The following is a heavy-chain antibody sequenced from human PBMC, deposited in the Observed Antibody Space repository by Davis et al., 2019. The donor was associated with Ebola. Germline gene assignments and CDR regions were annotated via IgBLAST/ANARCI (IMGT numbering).Heavy chain of an antibody. CDR2: IIPIFGTA. D-gene: IGHD2-2*02. Sequence: SVKVSCKASGGTFSSYAISWVRQAPGQGLEWMGEIIPIFGTANYAQKFQGRVTITADESTSTAYMELSSLRSEDTAVYYCARALGRYCSSTSCYNLVSFWFDPWGQGTLVTVSS. CDR3: ARALGRYCSSTSCYNLVSFWFDP. V-gene: IGHV1-69*13. J-gene: IGHJ5*02. CDR1: GGTFSSYA.